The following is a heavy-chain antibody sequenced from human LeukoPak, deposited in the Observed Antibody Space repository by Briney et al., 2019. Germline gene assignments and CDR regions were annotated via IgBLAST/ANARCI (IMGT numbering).Heavy chain of an antibody. Sequence: ASVKVSCKASGYTFTSYGISWVRQAPGQGLEWMGWISAYNGNTNYAQKLQGRVTMTTDTSTSTAYMELRSLRSDDAAVYYCARNLQHYGDLDYWGQGTLVTVSS. V-gene: IGHV1-18*01. J-gene: IGHJ4*02. CDR1: GYTFTSYG. D-gene: IGHD4-17*01. CDR2: ISAYNGNT. CDR3: ARNLQHYGDLDY.